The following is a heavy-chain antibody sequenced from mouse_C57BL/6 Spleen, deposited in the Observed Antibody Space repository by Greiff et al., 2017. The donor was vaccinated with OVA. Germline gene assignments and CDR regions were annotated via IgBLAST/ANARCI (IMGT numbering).Heavy chain of an antibody. CDR2: IYPRDGST. CDR1: GYTFTDHT. CDR3: ARLRRPGYWYFDV. J-gene: IGHJ1*03. D-gene: IGHD1-2*01. V-gene: IGHV1-78*01. Sequence: VQLQQSDAELVKPGASVKISCKVSGYTFTDHTIHWMKQRPEQGLEWIGYIYPRDGSTKYNEKFKGKATLTADKSSSTAYMQLISLTSEDSAVYFCARLRRPGYWYFDVWGTGTTVTVSS.